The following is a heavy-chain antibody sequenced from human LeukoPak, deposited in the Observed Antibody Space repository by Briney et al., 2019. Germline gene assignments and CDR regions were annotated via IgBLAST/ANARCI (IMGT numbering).Heavy chain of an antibody. CDR3: ARDRQQRKFDP. Sequence: ASVKVSCAASGYTFISYAMNWVRQAPGQGLEWMGWINTNTANPTYAQGFTGRFVFSLDTSVSTAYLQISSLKAEDTAVYYCARDRQQRKFDPWGQGTLVTVSS. CDR2: INTNTANP. CDR1: GYTFISYA. J-gene: IGHJ5*02. V-gene: IGHV7-4-1*02. D-gene: IGHD6-13*01.